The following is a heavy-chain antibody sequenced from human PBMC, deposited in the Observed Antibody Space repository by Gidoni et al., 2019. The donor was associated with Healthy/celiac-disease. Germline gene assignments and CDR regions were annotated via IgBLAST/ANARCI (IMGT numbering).Heavy chain of an antibody. V-gene: IGHV4-59*01. Sequence: QVQLQESGPGLVKPAETLSLTCTVSGGSISFYYWSWLRQPPGKGLEWIGYRDDWGSTNSNPSLKRRVTKSLDTSKTQFALKLSSVTAADAAVYYCARAGRVGATLDYWGQGSLVTVSS. CDR3: ARAGRVGATLDY. J-gene: IGHJ4*02. CDR1: GGSISFYY. D-gene: IGHD1-26*01. CDR2: RDDWGST.